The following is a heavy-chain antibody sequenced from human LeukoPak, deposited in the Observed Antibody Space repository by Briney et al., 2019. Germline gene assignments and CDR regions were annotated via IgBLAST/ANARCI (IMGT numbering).Heavy chain of an antibody. D-gene: IGHD3-3*02. CDR2: IYSGGST. Sequence: GGSLRLSCAASGFTVSNKYMRWVRRAPGKGLEWVSVIYSGGSTYYADSVKGRFTISRDSSKNTLYLQMNSLRAEDTAVYYCARVAFRSGAYISGIVYWGQGTLVTVSS. CDR3: ARVAFRSGAYISGIVY. CDR1: GFTVSNKY. V-gene: IGHV3-53*01. J-gene: IGHJ4*02.